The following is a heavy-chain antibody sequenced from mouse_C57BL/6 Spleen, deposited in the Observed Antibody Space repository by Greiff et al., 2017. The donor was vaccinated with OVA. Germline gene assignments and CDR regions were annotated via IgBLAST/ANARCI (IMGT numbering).Heavy chain of an antibody. J-gene: IGHJ4*01. V-gene: IGHV3-6*01. CDR2: ISYDGSN. D-gene: IGHD1-1*01. CDR3: ASPFHYYGSSFYAMDY. CDR1: GYSITSGYY. Sequence: EVKLVESGPGLVKPSQSLSLTCSVTGYSITSGYYWNWIRQFPGNKLEWMGYISYDGSNNYNPSLKNRISITRDTSKNQFFLKLNSVTTEDTATYYCASPFHYYGSSFYAMDYWGQGTSVTVSS.